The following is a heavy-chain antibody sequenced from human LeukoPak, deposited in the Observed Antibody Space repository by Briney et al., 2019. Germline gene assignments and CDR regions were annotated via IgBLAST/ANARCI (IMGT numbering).Heavy chain of an antibody. CDR3: ARGGPGLLWFGELSPPNWFDP. CDR1: GYSFSSGYY. D-gene: IGHD3-10*01. Sequence: SETLSLTCTVSGYSFSSGYYWGWIRQPPGKVLEWIGSIYHSGSTYYNPSLKSRVTISVDTSKNQFSLKLSSVTAADTAVYYCARGGPGLLWFGELSPPNWFDPWGQGTLVTVSS. V-gene: IGHV4-38-2*02. CDR2: IYHSGST. J-gene: IGHJ5*02.